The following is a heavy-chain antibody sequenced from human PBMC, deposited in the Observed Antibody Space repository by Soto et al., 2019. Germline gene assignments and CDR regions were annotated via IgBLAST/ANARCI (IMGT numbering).Heavy chain of an antibody. CDR1: GFTFSSYS. CDR2: ISSSSSTI. J-gene: IGHJ5*02. CDR3: ARALTGLDP. Sequence: EVQLVESGGGLVQPGGSLRLSCAASGFTFSSYSMNWVRPAPGKGLEWVSYISSSSSTIYYADSVKGRFTISRDNAKNSLYLQMNSLRAEDTAVYYCARALTGLDPWGQGTLVTVSS. V-gene: IGHV3-48*01. D-gene: IGHD3-16*01.